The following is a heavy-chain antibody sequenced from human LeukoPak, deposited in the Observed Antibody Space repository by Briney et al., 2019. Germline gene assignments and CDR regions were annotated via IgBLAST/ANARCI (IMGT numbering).Heavy chain of an antibody. V-gene: IGHV4-34*01. J-gene: IGHJ6*03. D-gene: IGHD4-17*01. Sequence: SETLSLTCAVYGGSFSGYYWSWIRQPPGKGLEWIGEINHSGSTNYNPSLESRVTISADTSKNQFSLKLSSVTAADTAVYYCSRERRDYGAEGYYYYYMDVWGTGTTVTVSS. CDR3: SRERRDYGAEGYYYYYMDV. CDR2: INHSGST. CDR1: GGSFSGYY.